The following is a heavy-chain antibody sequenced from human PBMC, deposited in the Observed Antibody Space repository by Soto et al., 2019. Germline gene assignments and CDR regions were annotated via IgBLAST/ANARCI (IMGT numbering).Heavy chain of an antibody. V-gene: IGHV4-30-4*01. Sequence: TSETLSLTCTVSGCSISSGDYYWSWIRQPPGKGLEWIGYIYYSGSTYYNPSLKSRVTISVDTSKNQFSLKLSSVTAADTAVYYCASRSGYDFGPAEYFQHWGQGTLVTVSS. CDR3: ASRSGYDFGPAEYFQH. CDR2: IYYSGST. J-gene: IGHJ1*01. D-gene: IGHD5-12*01. CDR1: GCSISSGDYY.